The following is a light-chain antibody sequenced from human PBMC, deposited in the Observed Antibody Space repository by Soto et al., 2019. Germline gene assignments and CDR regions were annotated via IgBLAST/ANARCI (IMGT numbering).Light chain of an antibody. Sequence: DIQMTQSPSSLSASVGYRVTITCRSSQIISTYLSWYQQKPGKVPKLLIYGASSLQTGVPSRFSGSGSGTEFIFTISSLQPEDFATYYCQQYHSSPTWTFGQGTKVDIK. CDR3: QQYHSSPTWT. CDR1: QIISTY. V-gene: IGKV1-39*01. CDR2: GAS. J-gene: IGKJ1*01.